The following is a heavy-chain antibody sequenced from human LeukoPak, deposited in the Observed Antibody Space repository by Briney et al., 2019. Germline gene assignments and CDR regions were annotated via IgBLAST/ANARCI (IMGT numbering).Heavy chain of an antibody. V-gene: IGHV3-7*03. CDR3: AKGVDYMTN. J-gene: IGHJ4*02. Sequence: GGSLRLSCAASGFTFSHYWMTWVRQAPGKGLEWVADIKQDGSETHYVDSVKGRFTVSRDNAQNSLYLQMDSLRVEDTAVCYCAKGVDYMTNWGQGMMVTVSS. CDR2: IKQDGSET. D-gene: IGHD4-11*01. CDR1: GFTFSHYW.